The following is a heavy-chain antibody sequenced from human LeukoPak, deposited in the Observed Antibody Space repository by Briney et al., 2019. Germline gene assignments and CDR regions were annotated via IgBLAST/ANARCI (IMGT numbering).Heavy chain of an antibody. CDR3: AARGGSGSYGYYYYMDV. Sequence: ASVKVSCKASGYTFTRYDINWVRQATGQGLEWMGWMNPNSGNTGYAQKFQGRVTMTRNTSISTAYMELSSLRSEDTAVYYCAARGGSGSYGYYYYMDVWGKGTTVTVSS. D-gene: IGHD3-10*01. CDR1: GYTFTRYD. J-gene: IGHJ6*03. V-gene: IGHV1-8*01. CDR2: MNPNSGNT.